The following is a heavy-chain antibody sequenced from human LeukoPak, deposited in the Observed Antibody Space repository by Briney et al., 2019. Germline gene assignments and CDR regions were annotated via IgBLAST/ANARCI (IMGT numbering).Heavy chain of an antibody. V-gene: IGHV1-69*05. J-gene: IGHJ6*03. Sequence: SSEKVSCKASGWTFSSYAISWVRQPPAQGREWMGGINHIFGTANYAQKFQGRGTITTDKSTRPAYMERNSLKPEDTAVYYWWGDRVSIFGVVIGDAKYYYYMYVWGKGTAVTVS. D-gene: IGHD3-3*01. CDR2: INHIFGTA. CDR1: GWTFSSYA. CDR3: WGDRVSIFGVVIGDAKYYYYMYV.